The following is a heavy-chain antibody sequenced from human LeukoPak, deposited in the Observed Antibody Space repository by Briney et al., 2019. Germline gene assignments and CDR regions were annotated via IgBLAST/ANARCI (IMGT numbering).Heavy chain of an antibody. CDR1: GYSISSGDY. V-gene: IGHV4-61*02. Sequence: SETLSLSCVVSGYSISSGDYWSWIRQPAGKGLEWIGRIYTSGSTNYNPSLKSRVTISADKSKNQFSLKLSSVTAADTAVYYCAGGDSSSQADYWGQGTLVTVSS. CDR3: AGGDSSSQADY. CDR2: IYTSGST. J-gene: IGHJ4*02. D-gene: IGHD6-6*01.